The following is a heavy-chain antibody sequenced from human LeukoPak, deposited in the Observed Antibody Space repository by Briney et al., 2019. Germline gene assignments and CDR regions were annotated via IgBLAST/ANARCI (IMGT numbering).Heavy chain of an antibody. J-gene: IGHJ4*02. CDR2: ISWNSGST. CDR3: ARGDYVPDY. V-gene: IGHV3-9*01. Sequence: GGSLRLSCAASGFTFDDYAMHWVRQAPGKGLEWVSGISWNSGSTSYADSVKGRFTISRDNAKNTLYLQMNSLRAEDTAVYYCARGDYVPDYWGQGTLVTVSS. CDR1: GFTFDDYA. D-gene: IGHD4-17*01.